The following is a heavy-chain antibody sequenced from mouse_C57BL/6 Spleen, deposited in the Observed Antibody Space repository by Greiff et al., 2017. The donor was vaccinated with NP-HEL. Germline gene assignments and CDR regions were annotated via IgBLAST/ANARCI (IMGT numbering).Heavy chain of an antibody. CDR1: GFTFSSYA. J-gene: IGHJ4*01. Sequence: DVHLVESGGGLVKPGGSLKLSCAASGFTFSSYAMSWVRQTPEKRLEWVATISDGGSYTYYPDNVKGRFTISRDNAKNNLYLQMSHLKSEDTAMYYCARGGYWGQGTSVTVSS. CDR2: ISDGGSYT. V-gene: IGHV5-4*01. CDR3: ARGGY.